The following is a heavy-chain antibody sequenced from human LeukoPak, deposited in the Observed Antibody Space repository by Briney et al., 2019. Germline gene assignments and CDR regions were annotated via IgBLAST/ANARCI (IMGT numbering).Heavy chain of an antibody. J-gene: IGHJ4*02. CDR2: ISDSGGNT. V-gene: IGHV3-23*01. CDR1: GFTFSSYS. CDR3: AREYSSGWYRSFDY. Sequence: GGSLRLSCAASGFTFSSYSMNWVRQAPGKGLEWVSAISDSGGNTYYADSVKGRFTISRDNAKNTLYLQMNSLRAEDTAVYYCAREYSSGWYRSFDYWGQGTLVTVSS. D-gene: IGHD6-19*01.